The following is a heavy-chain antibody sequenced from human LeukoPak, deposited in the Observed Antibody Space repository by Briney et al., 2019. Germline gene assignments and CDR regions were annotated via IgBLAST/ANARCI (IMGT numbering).Heavy chain of an antibody. D-gene: IGHD3-22*01. CDR1: GDSISSSSYY. CDR2: IYYSGST. Sequence: PSETLSLTCTVSGDSISSSSYYWVWIRQPPGKGLEWIGSIYYSGSTYYNPSLKSRITISVDTSKNQFSLKLSSVTAADTAVYYCARQLDYDRSGYSHFDYWGQGTLVTVSS. J-gene: IGHJ4*02. CDR3: ARQLDYDRSGYSHFDY. V-gene: IGHV4-39*01.